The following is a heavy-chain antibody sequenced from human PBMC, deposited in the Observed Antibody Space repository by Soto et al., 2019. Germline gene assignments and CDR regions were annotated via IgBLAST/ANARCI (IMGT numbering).Heavy chain of an antibody. Sequence: SVKVSCKASGCTFSSYAISWVRQAPGQGLEWMGGIIPIFGTANYAQKFQGRVTITADESTSTAYMELSRLRYEDTAVYYCARRGNGIAARCYNWLDPWGQGTLVTI. CDR2: IIPIFGTA. V-gene: IGHV1-69*13. CDR1: GCTFSSYA. J-gene: IGHJ5*02. D-gene: IGHD6-6*01. CDR3: ARRGNGIAARCYNWLDP.